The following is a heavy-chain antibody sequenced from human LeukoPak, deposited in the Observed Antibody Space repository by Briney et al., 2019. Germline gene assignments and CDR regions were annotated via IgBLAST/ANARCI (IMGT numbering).Heavy chain of an antibody. V-gene: IGHV4-34*01. D-gene: IGHD3-10*01. CDR3: ARGFVTMVRGVTVWFDP. CDR1: GGSFSGYY. J-gene: IGHJ5*02. CDR2: INHSGST. Sequence: SETLSLTCAGYGGSFSGYYWSWIRQPPGKRLEWIGEINHSGSTNYNPSLKSRVTISVDTSKNQFSLKLSSVTAADTAVYYCARGFVTMVRGVTVWFDPWGQGTLVTVSS.